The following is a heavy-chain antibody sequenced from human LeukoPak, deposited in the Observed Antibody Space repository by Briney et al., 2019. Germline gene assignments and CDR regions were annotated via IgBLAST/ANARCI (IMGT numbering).Heavy chain of an antibody. D-gene: IGHD6-19*01. CDR2: INSDGRST. CDR3: ARDPDRSGWSTFEY. Sequence: GGSLRLSCAASGFTLFSYWMHWVRQAPGKGLVWVSRINSDGRSTSYADSVRGRFTISRDNAKNTLYLQMNSLRAEDTAVFYCARDPDRSGWSTFEYWGQGTLVTVSS. V-gene: IGHV3-74*01. J-gene: IGHJ4*02. CDR1: GFTLFSYW.